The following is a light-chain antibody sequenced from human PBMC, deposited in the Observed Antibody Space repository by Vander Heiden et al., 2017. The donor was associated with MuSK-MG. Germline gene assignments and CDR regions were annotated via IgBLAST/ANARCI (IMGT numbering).Light chain of an antibody. CDR1: SPNIGAGYD. J-gene: IGLJ2*01. Sequence: QSVLTQPPSVSGAPGQRVTISCTGSSPNIGAGYDVHWYQQLPGTGPKLLIYGNSNRPSGVPDRFSGSKSGTSASLAITGLQAEDEADYYCQSYDSSLSVVVFGGGTKLTVL. CDR2: GNS. CDR3: QSYDSSLSVVV. V-gene: IGLV1-40*01.